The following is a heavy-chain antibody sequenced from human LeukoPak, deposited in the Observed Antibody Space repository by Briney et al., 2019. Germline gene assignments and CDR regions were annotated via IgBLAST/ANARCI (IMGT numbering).Heavy chain of an antibody. CDR1: GYTFTGYY. D-gene: IGHD3-10*01. CDR2: INPNSGGT. J-gene: IGHJ3*02. V-gene: IGHV1-2*02. CDR3: ARDRNFGSGRNALDI. Sequence: ASVKVSCKAYGYTFTGYYIHWVRQAPGLGLEWMGWINPNSGGTNYVQRFQGRVTMTRDTSISTAYMELSTLRSDDTAIYYCARDRNFGSGRNALDIWGQGTMVTVSS.